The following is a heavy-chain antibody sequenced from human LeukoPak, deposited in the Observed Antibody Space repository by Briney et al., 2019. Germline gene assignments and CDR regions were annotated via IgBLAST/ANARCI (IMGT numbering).Heavy chain of an antibody. CDR1: GGTFSSYA. V-gene: IGHV1-69*04. D-gene: IGHD2-2*01. CDR3: ARGQDDLTSSFDY. J-gene: IGHJ4*02. Sequence: GASVKVSCKASGGTFSSYAISWVRQAPGQGLEWMGRIIPILGIANYAQKFQGRVTITADKSTSTAYMELSSLRSEDTAVYYCARGQDDLTSSFDYWGQGTLVTVSS. CDR2: IIPILGIA.